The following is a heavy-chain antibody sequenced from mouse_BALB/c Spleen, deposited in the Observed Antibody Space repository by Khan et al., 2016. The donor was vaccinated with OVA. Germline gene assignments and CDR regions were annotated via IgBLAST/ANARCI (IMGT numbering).Heavy chain of an antibody. J-gene: IGHJ3*01. Sequence: VQLQQSGAELARPGASVKMSCKAPGYTFTSYTIHWIKRRPGQGLEWIGYINPSNGYTNYNQKFKDKATLTADKSSTTDYMELSSLTSDDSALYNGVRDGAYHRNDGWFAYWGQGTLVTVSA. CDR3: VRDGAYHRNDGWFAY. CDR1: GYTFTSYT. D-gene: IGHD2-14*01. V-gene: IGHV1-4*01. CDR2: INPSNGYT.